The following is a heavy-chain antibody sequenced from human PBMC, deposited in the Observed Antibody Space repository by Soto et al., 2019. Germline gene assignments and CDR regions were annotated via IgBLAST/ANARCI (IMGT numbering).Heavy chain of an antibody. V-gene: IGHV4-31*03. Sequence: QLQLQESGPGLVKPSQTLSLTCTVSDGTIASGGYYWNWIRQHPGKGLEWIGYIYYTGSTGYNPSPKSRFTISIDTSKSQFSLKLSSVTAADTAVYYCARDTSSGSYPAADVFDIWGQGTMVTVSS. D-gene: IGHD6-25*01. CDR3: ARDTSSGSYPAADVFDI. CDR2: IYYTGST. CDR1: DGTIASGGYY. J-gene: IGHJ3*02.